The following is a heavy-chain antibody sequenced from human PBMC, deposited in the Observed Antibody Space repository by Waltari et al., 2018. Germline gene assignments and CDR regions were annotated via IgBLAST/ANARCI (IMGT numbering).Heavy chain of an antibody. Sequence: EVHLAESGGGVVQPGGSLSLPCAGPGFRLGAVWMPRFRQAPGKGLEWVSRINVDGGYISYGDSVKGRFTISRDNAKNTVFLQLNSLRADDTAVYFCARKAGSGYPYGPFYYDNWGQGTLVTVSS. V-gene: IGHV3-74*01. CDR2: INVDGGYI. J-gene: IGHJ4*02. CDR1: GFRLGAVW. D-gene: IGHD5-12*01. CDR3: ARKAGSGYPYGPFYYDN.